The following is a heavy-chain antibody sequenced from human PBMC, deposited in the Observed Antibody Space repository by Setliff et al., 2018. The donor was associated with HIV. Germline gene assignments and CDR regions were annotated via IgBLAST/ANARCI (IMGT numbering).Heavy chain of an antibody. CDR3: ARLWLRGPPT. CDR2: FYLTEST. Sequence: PSETLSLTCTVSGGSISSSSYYRVWIRQPPGKGLDWIGSFYLTESTNYNPTPKSRVTISGDTSRNQFSLKLSSVTAADTAVYYCARLWLRGPPTWGQGTMVTVSS. J-gene: IGHJ3*01. D-gene: IGHD5-12*01. CDR1: GGSISSSSYY. V-gene: IGHV4-39*07.